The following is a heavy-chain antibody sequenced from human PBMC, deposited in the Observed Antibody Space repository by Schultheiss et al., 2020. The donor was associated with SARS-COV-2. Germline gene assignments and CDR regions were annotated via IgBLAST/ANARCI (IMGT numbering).Heavy chain of an antibody. J-gene: IGHJ4*02. Sequence: GGSLRLSCAASGFTFSNYWMHWVRQAPGKGLEWVAVISYDGSNKYYADSVKGRFTISRDNSKNTLYLQMNSLRAEDTAVYYCARDGVRYCSGGSCYSDYWGQGTLVTVAS. CDR1: GFTFSNYW. D-gene: IGHD2-15*01. CDR3: ARDGVRYCSGGSCYSDY. V-gene: IGHV3-30*01. CDR2: ISYDGSNK.